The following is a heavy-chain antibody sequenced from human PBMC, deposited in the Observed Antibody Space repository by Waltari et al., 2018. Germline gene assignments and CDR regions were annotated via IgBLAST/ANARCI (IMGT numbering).Heavy chain of an antibody. Sequence: QVQLVQSGAEVKKPGSSVKVSCKASGGTFSSYAISWVRQAPGQGLEWMGRIIPILGIANYAQKFQGRVTITADKSTSTAYMELSSLRSEDTAVYYCALHLPAAIYYYYGMDVWGQGTTVTVSS. CDR3: ALHLPAAIYYYYGMDV. V-gene: IGHV1-69*04. D-gene: IGHD2-2*01. CDR1: GGTFSSYA. CDR2: IIPILGIA. J-gene: IGHJ6*02.